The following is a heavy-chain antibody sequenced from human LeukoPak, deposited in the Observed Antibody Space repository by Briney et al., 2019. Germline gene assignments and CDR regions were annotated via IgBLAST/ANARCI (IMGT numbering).Heavy chain of an antibody. V-gene: IGHV3-23*01. CDR1: GFTFSTFA. Sequence: GGPLRLSCVASGFTFSTFAMIWVRQPPGKGLEWVSSIFPSGGEIHYADSVRGRFTISRDNSKSTLSLQMNSLRIEDTAVYYCTSGGHMDVWGEGTTVTVSS. CDR2: IFPSGGEI. D-gene: IGHD3-10*01. J-gene: IGHJ6*03. CDR3: TSGGHMDV.